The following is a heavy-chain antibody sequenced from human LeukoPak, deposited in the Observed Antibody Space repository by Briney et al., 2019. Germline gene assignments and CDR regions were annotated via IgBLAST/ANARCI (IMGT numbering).Heavy chain of an antibody. V-gene: IGHV1-18*01. J-gene: IGHJ1*01. Sequence: ASVKVSCKASGGTFSSYGISWVRQAPGQGLEWRGWISAYNGNTNYAQKLQGRVTMTTDTSTSTAYMELRSLRSDDTAVYYCARDPAYCGGDCCYNAEYFQHWGQGTLVTVSS. D-gene: IGHD2-21*02. CDR3: ARDPAYCGGDCCYNAEYFQH. CDR1: GGTFSSYG. CDR2: ISAYNGNT.